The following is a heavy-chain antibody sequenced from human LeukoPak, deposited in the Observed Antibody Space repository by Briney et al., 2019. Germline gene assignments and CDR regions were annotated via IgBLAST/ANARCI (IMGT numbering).Heavy chain of an antibody. V-gene: IGHV4-59*01. J-gene: IGHJ6*02. CDR3: ARAFRAKAPFRGFLDNSYYYGMDV. CDR1: GGSMSSYY. CDR2: MYYSGST. D-gene: IGHD3/OR15-3a*01. Sequence: SETLTLTCSVSGGSMSSYYWSWIRQPPGKGLEWIGYMYYSGSTDYNPSLENRVPISVDTSNNQFSLKLISVTAADTALYYCARAFRAKAPFRGFLDNSYYYGMDVWGQGTTVTVSS.